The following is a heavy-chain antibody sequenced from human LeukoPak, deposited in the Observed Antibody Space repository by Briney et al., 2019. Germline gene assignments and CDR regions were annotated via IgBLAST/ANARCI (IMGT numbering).Heavy chain of an antibody. D-gene: IGHD4-11*01. CDR3: ARALYGYSNKSVYYYYYYMDV. CDR1: GGSISSSSYY. J-gene: IGHJ6*03. V-gene: IGHV4-39*07. CDR2: IYHSGST. Sequence: TSETLSLTCTVSGGSISSSSYYWGWIRQPPGKGLEWIGSIYHSGSTYYNPSLKSRVTISVDTSKNQFSLKLSSVTAADTAVYYCARALYGYSNKSVYYYYYYMDVWGKGTTVTVSS.